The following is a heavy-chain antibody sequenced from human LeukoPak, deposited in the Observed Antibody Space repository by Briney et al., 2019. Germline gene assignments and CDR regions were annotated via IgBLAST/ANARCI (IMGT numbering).Heavy chain of an antibody. CDR3: ARDRRWTEVFDY. J-gene: IGHJ4*02. Sequence: GGSLRLSCAASGFTFSDYYMSWIRQAPGKGLEWVSYISSSGSTIYYADSVKGRFTISRDNAKNSLYLQMNSLRAEDTAVYCCARDRRWTEVFDYWGQGTLVTVSS. CDR2: ISSSGSTI. V-gene: IGHV3-11*01. CDR1: GFTFSDYY. D-gene: IGHD2-15*01.